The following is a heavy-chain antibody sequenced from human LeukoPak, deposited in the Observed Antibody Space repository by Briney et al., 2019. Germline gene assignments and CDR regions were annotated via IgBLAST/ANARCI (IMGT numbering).Heavy chain of an antibody. CDR2: IYPGDSNT. CDR1: GYSFTSYW. V-gene: IGHV5-51*01. D-gene: IGHD3-22*01. CDR3: ARGYYYDSSGYYFDY. J-gene: IGHJ4*02. Sequence: KGGESLKISCKGSGYSFTSYWIGWVRQMPGKGLEWMGIIYPGDSNTRYSPSFQGQVTISADKSISTAYLQWSSLKASDTAMYYCARGYYYDSSGYYFDYWGQGTLVTVSS.